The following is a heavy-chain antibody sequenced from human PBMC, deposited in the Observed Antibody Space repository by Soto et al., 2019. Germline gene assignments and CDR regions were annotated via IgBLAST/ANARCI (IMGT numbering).Heavy chain of an antibody. CDR1: GYTFTSYG. CDR2: ISAYNGNT. D-gene: IGHD3-10*01. CDR3: ARGSPMVRGVTSYYYYGMDV. V-gene: IGHV1-18*01. Sequence: GASVKVSCKASGYTFTSYGISWVRQAPGQGLEWMGWISAYNGNTNYAQKLQGRVTMTTDTSTSTAYMELRSLRSDDTAVYYCARGSPMVRGVTSYYYYGMDVWGQGTTVTVSS. J-gene: IGHJ6*02.